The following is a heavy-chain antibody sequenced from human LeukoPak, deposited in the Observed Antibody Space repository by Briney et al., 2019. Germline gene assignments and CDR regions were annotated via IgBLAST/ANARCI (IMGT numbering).Heavy chain of an antibody. CDR1: GYSFTGHY. V-gene: IGHV1-2*02. Sequence: ASVTVSCKASGYSFTGHYIHWVRQAPGQGLEWTGWISLNSGDATYAQNFRGRVTMTRDTSIITAYMELSRLRYDDTAVYYCARESPRSGYYYGDDAFDLWGQGTMVTVSS. D-gene: IGHD3-22*01. CDR3: ARESPRSGYYYGDDAFDL. CDR2: ISLNSGDA. J-gene: IGHJ3*01.